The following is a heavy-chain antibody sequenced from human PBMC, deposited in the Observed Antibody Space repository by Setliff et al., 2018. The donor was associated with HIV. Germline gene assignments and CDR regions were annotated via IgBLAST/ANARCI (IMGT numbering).Heavy chain of an antibody. Sequence: GGSLRLSCAASGFTFSSSWMSWVRQAPGKGLEWVAKIKPDGSEKYYVDSVKGRFTISRDNAKNSLYLQMNSLRVEDTAVYYCATDCAVVGGTGSLDSWGQGTLVTVSS. CDR2: IKPDGSEK. CDR1: GFTFSSSW. CDR3: ATDCAVVGGTGSLDS. D-gene: IGHD1-26*01. V-gene: IGHV3-7*05. J-gene: IGHJ4*02.